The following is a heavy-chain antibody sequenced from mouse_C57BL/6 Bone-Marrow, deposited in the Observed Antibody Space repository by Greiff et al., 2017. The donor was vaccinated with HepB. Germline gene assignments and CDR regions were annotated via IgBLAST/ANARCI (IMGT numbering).Heavy chain of an antibody. J-gene: IGHJ3*01. CDR3: TGLYSNYGWFAY. CDR2: IDPENGDT. D-gene: IGHD2-5*01. Sequence: VHVKQSGAELVRPGASVKLSCTASGFNIKDDYMHWVKQRPEQGLEWIGWIDPENGDTEYASKFQGKATITADTSSNTAYLQLSSLTSEDTAVYYCTGLYSNYGWFAYWGQGTLVTVSA. CDR1: GFNIKDDY. V-gene: IGHV14-4*01.